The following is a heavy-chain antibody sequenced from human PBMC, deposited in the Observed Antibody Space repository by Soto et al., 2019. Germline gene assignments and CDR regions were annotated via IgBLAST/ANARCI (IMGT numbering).Heavy chain of an antibody. D-gene: IGHD2-15*01. CDR1: GFTFSSYW. CDR2: INSDGSNT. Sequence: EVQLVESGGGLVQPGGSLRLSCAASGFTFSSYWMHWVRQAPGKGLVWVSSINSDGSNTSYADSVKGRFTISRDNAKNTLYLQMNSLRAEDTAVYYCVREGVPGYCSGGSCYSFYWFDPWGQGTLVTVSS. V-gene: IGHV3-74*01. J-gene: IGHJ5*02. CDR3: VREGVPGYCSGGSCYSFYWFDP.